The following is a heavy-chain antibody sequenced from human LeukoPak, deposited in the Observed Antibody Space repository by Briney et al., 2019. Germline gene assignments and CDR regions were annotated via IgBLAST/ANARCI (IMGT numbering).Heavy chain of an antibody. CDR3: ARPLRVTMIRGAAFRASSDFDP. CDR1: GYTFTSYY. D-gene: IGHD3-10*01. Sequence: ASVKVSCKASGYTFTSYYMHWVRQAPGQGLEWMGIINPSGGSTNYAQKFQGRVTMTRDMSTSTVYMELSSLRSEDTAVYYCARPLRVTMIRGAAFRASSDFDPWGQGTLVTVSS. J-gene: IGHJ5*02. CDR2: INPSGGST. V-gene: IGHV1-46*01.